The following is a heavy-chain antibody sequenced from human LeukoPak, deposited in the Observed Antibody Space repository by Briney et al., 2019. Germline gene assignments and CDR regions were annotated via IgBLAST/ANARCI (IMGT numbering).Heavy chain of an antibody. CDR3: SRESGAFCPFGY. CDR1: GGSISSRSYY. CDR2: IYYSGNT. V-gene: IGHV4-39*07. D-gene: IGHD1-26*01. J-gene: IGHJ4*02. Sequence: PSETLSLTCTVSGGSISSRSYYWDWVRQPPGKGLEWIGSIYYSGNTYYKPSLNGRVTMSLDGSRNQLSLTLTSVTAADTAIYYCSRESGAFCPFGYWGQGTLVIVPP.